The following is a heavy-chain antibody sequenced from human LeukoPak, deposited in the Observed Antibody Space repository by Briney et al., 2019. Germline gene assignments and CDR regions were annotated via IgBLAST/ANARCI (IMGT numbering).Heavy chain of an antibody. CDR3: ARGLRRYCSSTSCPYYFDY. CDR2: INHSGST. CDR1: GGSFSGYY. Sequence: SETLSLTCAVYGGSFSGYYWSWIRQPPGKGPEWIGEINHSGSTNYNPSLKSRVTISVDTSKNQFSLKLSSATAADTAVYYCARGLRRYCSSTSCPYYFDYWGQGTLVTVSS. D-gene: IGHD2-2*01. J-gene: IGHJ4*02. V-gene: IGHV4-34*01.